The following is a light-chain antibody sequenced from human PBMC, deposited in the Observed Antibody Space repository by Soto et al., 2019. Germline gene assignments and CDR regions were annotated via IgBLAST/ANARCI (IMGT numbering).Light chain of an antibody. CDR2: NNN. J-gene: IGLJ3*02. V-gene: IGLV1-44*01. CDR3: AVWDASLNGRV. Sequence: QSVVTQPPSASGTPGQRVTISCSGSSSNIGRNTVNWYQQFPGTAPNLLIYNNNERPSGVPDRFSGSKSGTSASLAISELRSEDEADYYCAVWDASLNGRVFGGGTKLTVL. CDR1: SSNIGRNT.